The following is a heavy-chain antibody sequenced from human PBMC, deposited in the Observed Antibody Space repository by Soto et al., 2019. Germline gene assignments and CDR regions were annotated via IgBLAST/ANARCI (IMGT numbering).Heavy chain of an antibody. CDR3: ARMVGATLVDF. V-gene: IGHV4-4*02. CDR2: IYHSGST. CDR1: GASISSTASGNW. Sequence: QVQLQESGPGLVRPSGTLSLTCAVSGASISSTASGNWWSWVRQPPGKGLEWIGEIYHSGSTNYNPSLKSRVTMSVGKSKNQFSLKLTSVTAADTAVYYCARMVGATLVDFWGQGTLVTVS. J-gene: IGHJ4*02. D-gene: IGHD1-26*01.